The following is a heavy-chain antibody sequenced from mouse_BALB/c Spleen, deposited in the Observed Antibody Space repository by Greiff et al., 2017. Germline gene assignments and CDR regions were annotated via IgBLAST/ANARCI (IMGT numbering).Heavy chain of an antibody. CDR3: ARLGGFWYFDV. CDR2: INPSSGYT. D-gene: IGHD3-3*01. J-gene: IGHJ1*01. V-gene: IGHV1-4*01. CDR1: GYTFTSYT. Sequence: QVQLKESGAELARPGASVKMSCKASGYTFTSYTMHWVKQRPGQGLEWIGYINPSSGYTNYNQKFKDKATLTADKSSSTAYMQLSSLTSEDSAVYYCARLGGFWYFDVWGAGTTVTVSS.